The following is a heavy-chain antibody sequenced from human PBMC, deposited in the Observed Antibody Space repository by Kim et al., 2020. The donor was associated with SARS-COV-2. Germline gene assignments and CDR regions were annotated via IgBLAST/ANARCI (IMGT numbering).Heavy chain of an antibody. J-gene: IGHJ5*01. Sequence: ASVKVSCKASGYTFTSYYMHWVRQAPGQGLEWMGIINPSGGSTSYAQKFQGRVTMTRDTSTSTVYMELSSLRSEDTAVYYCAREGSWSIAAAQAWFDPWGQGTLVTVSS. D-gene: IGHD6-13*01. CDR2: INPSGGST. V-gene: IGHV1-46*01. CDR3: AREGSWSIAAAQAWFDP. CDR1: GYTFTSYY.